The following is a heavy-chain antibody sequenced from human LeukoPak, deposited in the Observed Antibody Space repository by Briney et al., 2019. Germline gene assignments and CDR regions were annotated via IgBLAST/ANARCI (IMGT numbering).Heavy chain of an antibody. D-gene: IGHD2-15*01. CDR1: GYTFTGSY. V-gene: IGHV1-2*02. CDR3: AGGRYCSGGSCYSPLDY. Sequence: GASGKVSCKASGYTFTGSYMPWVRHAPGQGLEWMGWINPNSGATNYAQKFQGRVTMTRDTSISTAYMELSGLRSDDTALYYCAGGRYCSGGSCYSPLDYWGQGTLVTVSS. J-gene: IGHJ4*02. CDR2: INPNSGAT.